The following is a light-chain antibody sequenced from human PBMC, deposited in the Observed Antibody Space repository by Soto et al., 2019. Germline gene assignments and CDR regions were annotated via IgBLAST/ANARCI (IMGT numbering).Light chain of an antibody. CDR1: QGISNY. Sequence: DIQMTQSPSSLSASVGDRVTITCRASQGISNYLAWYQQIPGKVPKLLISDASTLQSGVPARFSSSGSGTDFTLTIISLQTEDVATYYCQKYTNVPAFGGGTKVEIK. V-gene: IGKV1-27*01. CDR2: DAS. CDR3: QKYTNVPA. J-gene: IGKJ4*01.